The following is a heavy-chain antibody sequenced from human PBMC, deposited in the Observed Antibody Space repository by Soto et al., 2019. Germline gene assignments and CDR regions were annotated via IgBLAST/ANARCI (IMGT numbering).Heavy chain of an antibody. CDR3: AKGVPGIAVAGTGYFQH. CDR2: VNWNGGST. D-gene: IGHD6-19*01. CDR1: GFTFDDYG. Sequence: GGSLRLSCAASGFTFDDYGMSWARQAPGKGLEWVSGVNWNGGSTGYADSVKGRFTISRDNAKNSLYLQMNSLRAEDTAVYYCAKGVPGIAVAGTGYFQHWGQGT. J-gene: IGHJ1*01. V-gene: IGHV3-20*04.